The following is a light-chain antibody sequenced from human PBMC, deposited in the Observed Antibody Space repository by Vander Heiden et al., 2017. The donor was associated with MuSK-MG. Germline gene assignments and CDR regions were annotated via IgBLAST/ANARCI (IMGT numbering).Light chain of an antibody. V-gene: IGKV1-27*01. CDR1: QDISNY. CDR3: QYDSSAPWT. J-gene: IGKJ1*01. Sequence: DIQMTQSPSSLSAFVGDRVTISCRASQDISNYLAWYQQTPGKVPKLLIYAASALQSGVPSRFSGTGSGTDFTLTIISLQPEDFATYHCQYDSSAPWTFGQGTKVGIK. CDR2: AAS.